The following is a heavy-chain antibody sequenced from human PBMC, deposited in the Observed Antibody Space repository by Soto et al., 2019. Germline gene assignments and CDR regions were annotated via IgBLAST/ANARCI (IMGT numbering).Heavy chain of an antibody. J-gene: IGHJ3*02. D-gene: IGHD6-13*01. Sequence: ASVKVSCKASGGTFSSYAISWVRQAPGQGLEWKGGIIPIFGTANYAQKIQGRVKITADESTSTAYMKLSSLRSEDTAVFFFSSPIAAAASDDAFDIWGQGTMVTVSS. CDR1: GGTFSSYA. V-gene: IGHV1-69*13. CDR2: IIPIFGTA. CDR3: SSPIAAAASDDAFDI.